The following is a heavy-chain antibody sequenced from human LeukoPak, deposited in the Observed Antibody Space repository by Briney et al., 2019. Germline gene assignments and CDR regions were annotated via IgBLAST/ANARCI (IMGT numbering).Heavy chain of an antibody. CDR1: GFTFSSYA. V-gene: IGHV3-23*01. J-gene: IGHJ5*02. Sequence: GGSPRLSCAASGFTFSSYAMSWVRQAPGKGLEWVSAISGSGGSTYYADFLGGRFTISRDNSKDMVYLQMNSLKVEDTATYYCGKEGGAWGQGTKVTVSS. CDR2: ISGSGGST. D-gene: IGHD3-16*01. CDR3: GKEGGA.